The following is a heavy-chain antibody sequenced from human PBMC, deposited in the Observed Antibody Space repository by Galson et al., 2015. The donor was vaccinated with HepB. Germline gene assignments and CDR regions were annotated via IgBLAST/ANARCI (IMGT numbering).Heavy chain of an antibody. Sequence: LRLSCAASGFTFSDYYMSWIRQAPGKGLEWVSYISSSGSTIYYADSVKGRFTISRDNAKNSLYLQMNSLRAEDTAVYYCARGGQHYYDSSGYYSYWYFDLWGRGTLVTVSS. CDR2: ISSSGSTI. J-gene: IGHJ2*01. V-gene: IGHV3-11*01. D-gene: IGHD3-22*01. CDR1: GFTFSDYY. CDR3: ARGGQHYYDSSGYYSYWYFDL.